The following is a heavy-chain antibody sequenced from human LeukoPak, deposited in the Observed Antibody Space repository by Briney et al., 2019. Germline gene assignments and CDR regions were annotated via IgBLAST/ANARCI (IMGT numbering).Heavy chain of an antibody. J-gene: IGHJ6*02. CDR1: GGSISSYY. V-gene: IGHV4-59*01. D-gene: IGHD6-13*01. CDR2: IYYSGST. CDR3: ARFRRSAAGTDYYYYGMDV. Sequence: SETLSLTCTVPGGSISSYYWSWIRQPPGRGLEWIGYIYYSGSTNYNPSLKSRVTISVDTSKNQFSLKLSSVTAADTAVYYCARFRRSAAGTDYYYYGMDVWGQGTTVTVSS.